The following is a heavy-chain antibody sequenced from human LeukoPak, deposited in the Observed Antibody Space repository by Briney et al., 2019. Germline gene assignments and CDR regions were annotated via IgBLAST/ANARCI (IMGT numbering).Heavy chain of an antibody. D-gene: IGHD3-3*01. Sequence: PSQTLSLTCTVSGGSISSHYRNWIRKPAGNRLDSFGRMFIRGSANYSPSLKSRVSMSLDKSRSQFSLNLSSVTAADTAVYYCARDQGWVGVSVSLDLWGPGTLVTVSS. J-gene: IGHJ5*02. CDR3: ARDQGWVGVSVSLDL. CDR1: GGSISSHY. V-gene: IGHV4-4*07. CDR2: MFIRGSA.